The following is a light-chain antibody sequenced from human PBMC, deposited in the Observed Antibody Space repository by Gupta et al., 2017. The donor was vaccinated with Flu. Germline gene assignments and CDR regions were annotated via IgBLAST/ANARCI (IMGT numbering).Light chain of an antibody. CDR1: SNNVGNQG. CDR3: SAWDSSLSTRV. Sequence: QAGLTQPPSVSKDLRQTATLTCTGNSNNVGNQGAAWLQQHQGHPPKLLFYRNNDRPSGISERFSASRSGNTASLNITGLQPEDEADYYCSAWDSSLSTRVFGGGTKLTVL. J-gene: IGLJ3*02. CDR2: RNN. V-gene: IGLV10-54*04.